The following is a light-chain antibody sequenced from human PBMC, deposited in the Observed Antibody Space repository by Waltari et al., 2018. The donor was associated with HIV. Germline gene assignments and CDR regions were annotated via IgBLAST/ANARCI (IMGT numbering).Light chain of an antibody. CDR2: GAS. Sequence: EIVLTQSPGTLSLSPGERATLSCRASQSVSNSFLAWYQQKPAQAPRLLIYGASYRATGIPDRFSGSGSGTDFTLTISRLEPEDFAVYYCQQYGSSPRTFGQGTKVEIK. J-gene: IGKJ1*01. V-gene: IGKV3-20*01. CDR1: QSVSNSF. CDR3: QQYGSSPRT.